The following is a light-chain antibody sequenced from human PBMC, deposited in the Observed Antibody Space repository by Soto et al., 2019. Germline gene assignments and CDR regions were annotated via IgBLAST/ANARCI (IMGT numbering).Light chain of an antibody. Sequence: DIVLTQSPVTLSLSPGESATLSCRASQSVSSRYFAWYQQKPGQAPRLLIYAASSRAAGIPDRFSGSGSGTDFSLTISRLEPEDLAVYYCHQYASSRTFGPGTKVE. J-gene: IGKJ1*01. CDR3: HQYASSRT. CDR1: QSVSSRY. V-gene: IGKV3-20*01. CDR2: AAS.